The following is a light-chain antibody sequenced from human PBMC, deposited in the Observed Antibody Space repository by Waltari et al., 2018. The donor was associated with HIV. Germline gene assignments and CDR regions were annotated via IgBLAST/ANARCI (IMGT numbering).Light chain of an antibody. CDR3: QHRVSWLPIT. V-gene: IGKV3-11*01. CDR1: ESVHKY. J-gene: IGKJ5*01. CDR2: DAS. Sequence: EIMLTQSPATLSLSPGERATLSCRASESVHKYLVWFQQKPGQAPRHVSYDASNRATGIPARFSGSGSGTDVTLSSTDVEPEDCAVDYCQHRVSWLPITFGQGTRLE.